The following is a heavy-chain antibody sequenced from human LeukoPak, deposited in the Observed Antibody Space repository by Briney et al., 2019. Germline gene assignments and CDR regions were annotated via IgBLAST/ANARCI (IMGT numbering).Heavy chain of an antibody. CDR3: GTKKWLQSDFDY. V-gene: IGHV3-66*01. Sequence: GSLRLSCAASGFTVSSNYMNWVRQAPGKGLEWVSVIYSDSRTYYADSVKGRFTISRDNSKNTLYLQMNSLRAEDTAVYYCGTKKWLQSDFDYWGQGTLVTVSS. CDR1: GFTVSSNY. CDR2: IYSDSRT. J-gene: IGHJ4*02. D-gene: IGHD5-24*01.